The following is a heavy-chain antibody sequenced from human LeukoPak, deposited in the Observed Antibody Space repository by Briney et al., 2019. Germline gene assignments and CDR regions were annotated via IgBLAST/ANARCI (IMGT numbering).Heavy chain of an antibody. Sequence: WGSLKISFKGSGYSFTNYWIAWVRPMPGKGLEWMGIIYPDDSDTRYSPSFQGQVTISADKSISTAYLQWSSLKASDTAMYYCARIWLRAFDIWGQGTMVTVSS. CDR3: ARIWLRAFDI. CDR2: IYPDDSDT. CDR1: GYSFTNYW. V-gene: IGHV5-51*01. D-gene: IGHD3-16*01. J-gene: IGHJ3*02.